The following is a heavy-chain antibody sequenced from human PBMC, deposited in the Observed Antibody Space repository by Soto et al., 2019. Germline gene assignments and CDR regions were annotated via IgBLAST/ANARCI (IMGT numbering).Heavy chain of an antibody. Sequence: ETLSLTCTVSGGSISSSSNHLGWIRQPPGKGLEWIGNIYYSENTYYNPSLKSRVTISVDTSKNQFSLRLTSVTAADTAVYYCATHPPYGPLDHWGQGTLVTVSS. CDR1: GGSISSSSNH. V-gene: IGHV4-39*01. CDR2: IYYSENT. J-gene: IGHJ4*02. D-gene: IGHD4-17*01. CDR3: ATHPPYGPLDH.